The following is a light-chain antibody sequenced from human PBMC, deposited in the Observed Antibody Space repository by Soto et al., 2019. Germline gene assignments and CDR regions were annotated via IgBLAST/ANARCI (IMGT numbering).Light chain of an antibody. CDR2: EVS. Sequence: QSALTQPASVPGSPGQSITISCTGTSSDVGNYKYVSWYQQHPGKAPKLMIYEVSNRPSGVSNRFSGSKSGNTASLTISGLQAEDETDYYCFSYTSSGTYVFGNGTKVTVL. CDR3: FSYTSSGTYV. J-gene: IGLJ1*01. CDR1: SSDVGNYKY. V-gene: IGLV2-14*01.